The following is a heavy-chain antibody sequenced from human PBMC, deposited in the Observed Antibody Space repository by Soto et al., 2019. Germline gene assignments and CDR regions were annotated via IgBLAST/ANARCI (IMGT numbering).Heavy chain of an antibody. CDR1: GGSISSGGYY. D-gene: IGHD4-17*01. CDR3: ARDRVTTGEYYFDY. Sequence: PSETLSLTCTVSGGSISSGGYYWSWIRQHPGKGLEWIGCISYSGSTYYNPSLKSRLTISLDTSKNQFSLKLSSVTAADTAVYYCARDRVTTGEYYFDYWGQGTLVTVSS. J-gene: IGHJ4*02. CDR2: ISYSGST. V-gene: IGHV4-31*03.